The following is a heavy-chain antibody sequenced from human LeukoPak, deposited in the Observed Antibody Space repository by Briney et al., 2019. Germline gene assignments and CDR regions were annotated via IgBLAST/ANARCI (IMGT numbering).Heavy chain of an antibody. Sequence: ASVKVSCKASGYTFSSYGINWVRQAPGQGLEWMGWISAYNGNTNYAQKPRGRVTMITDTSTSTAYMDLRSLRSDDTAVYYCARGGNYDFWSGPFGDYWGQGTLVTVSS. CDR3: ARGGNYDFWSGPFGDY. J-gene: IGHJ4*02. CDR2: ISAYNGNT. D-gene: IGHD3-3*01. V-gene: IGHV1-18*01. CDR1: GYTFSSYG.